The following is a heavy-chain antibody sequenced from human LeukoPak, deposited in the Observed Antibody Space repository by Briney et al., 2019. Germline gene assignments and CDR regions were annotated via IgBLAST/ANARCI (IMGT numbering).Heavy chain of an antibody. V-gene: IGHV3-30*18. CDR2: ISYDGSNK. Sequence: GGSLRLSCAASGFTLSSYGMHWVRQAPGKGLEWVAVISYDGSNKYYADSVKGRFTISRDNSKNTLYLQMNSLRAEDTAVYYCAKDPTAIPPPAGIAVAGSFFDYWGQGTLVTVSS. J-gene: IGHJ4*02. CDR3: AKDPTAIPPPAGIAVAGSFFDY. CDR1: GFTLSSYG. D-gene: IGHD6-19*01.